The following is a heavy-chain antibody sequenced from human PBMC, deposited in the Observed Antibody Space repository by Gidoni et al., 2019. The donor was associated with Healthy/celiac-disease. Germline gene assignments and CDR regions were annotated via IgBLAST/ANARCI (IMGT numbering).Heavy chain of an antibody. CDR1: GFTFSSYS. CDR3: AKPTHSYDFWSGYYTDLSRGGFDY. J-gene: IGHJ4*02. D-gene: IGHD3-3*01. V-gene: IGHV3-23*01. Sequence: EVQLLESGGGLVQPGGSLRLSCAASGFTFSSYSISWVRQAPGKGLDWVSAISGSGCSTDYADAVKGRFTISRDNSKNTLYLQMNSLGAEDTAVYYCAKPTHSYDFWSGYYTDLSRGGFDYWGQGTLVTVSS. CDR2: ISGSGCST.